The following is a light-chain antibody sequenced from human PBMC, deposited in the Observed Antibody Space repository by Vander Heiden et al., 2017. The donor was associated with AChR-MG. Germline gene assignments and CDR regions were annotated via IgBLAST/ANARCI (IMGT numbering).Light chain of an antibody. CDR1: ALPKQY. CDR2: KDR. CDR3: QSADSSGTYL. Sequence: SYELTHPPSVSVSPGQTARTTCSGDALPKQYAYWYQQKPGQAPVLVIYKDRERPSGIPARFSGSSSGTTVTLTISGVQAEDEADYYCQSADSSGTYLFGGGTKLTVL. J-gene: IGLJ3*02. V-gene: IGLV3-25*03.